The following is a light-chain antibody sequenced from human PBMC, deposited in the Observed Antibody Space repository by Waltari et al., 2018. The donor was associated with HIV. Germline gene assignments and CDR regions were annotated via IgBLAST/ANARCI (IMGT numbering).Light chain of an antibody. J-gene: IGLJ2*01. CDR1: TSNIGTNV. Sequence: QSVLAQPPSVSGTPGQRVTISCSGTTSNIGTNVVNWYQQVPGTAPKLLISSNNQRPSGVPDRFSGSKSGTSASLAISGLRSEDEADYYCTTWDDSLSGPVFGGGTKLTVL. V-gene: IGLV1-47*02. CDR2: SNN. CDR3: TTWDDSLSGPV.